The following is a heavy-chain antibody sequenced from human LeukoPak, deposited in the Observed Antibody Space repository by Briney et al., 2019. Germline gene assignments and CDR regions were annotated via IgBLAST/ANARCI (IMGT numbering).Heavy chain of an antibody. CDR1: GGSFSGYY. Sequence: PSETLSLTCAVYGGSFSGYYWSWIRQPPGKXLEWIGEINHSGSTNYNPSLKSRVTISVDTSKNQFSLKLSSVTAADTAVYYCNGNGSGSYYKGDYFDYWGQGTLVTVSS. V-gene: IGHV4-34*01. J-gene: IGHJ4*02. CDR3: NGNGSGSYYKGDYFDY. D-gene: IGHD3-10*01. CDR2: INHSGST.